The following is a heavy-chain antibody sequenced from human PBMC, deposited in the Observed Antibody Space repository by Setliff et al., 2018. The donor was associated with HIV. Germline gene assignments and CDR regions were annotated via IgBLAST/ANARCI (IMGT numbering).Heavy chain of an antibody. CDR2: IYTSGSA. Sequence: SETLSLTCTVSGGSISSGDYYWSWIRQPAGKGLEWIGRIYTSGSANYNPSLKSRVTISVDTSKNQFSLKLSSVTAADTAVYFCARGGGFWSGQLDYWGQGTLVTVSS. CDR1: GGSISSGDYY. CDR3: ARGGGFWSGQLDY. D-gene: IGHD3-3*01. J-gene: IGHJ4*02. V-gene: IGHV4-61*02.